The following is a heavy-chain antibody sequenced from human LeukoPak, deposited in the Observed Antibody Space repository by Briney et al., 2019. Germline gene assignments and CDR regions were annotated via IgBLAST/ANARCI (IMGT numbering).Heavy chain of an antibody. CDR1: GGSISSSSYY. CDR3: ARQMTTVTTVYFDY. V-gene: IGHV4-39*01. J-gene: IGHJ4*02. CDR2: IYYSGST. Sequence: PSQTLSLTCTVSGGSISSSSYYWGWIRQPPGKGLEWIGSIYYSGSTYYNPSLKSRVTISVDTSKNQFSLKLSSVTAADTAVYYCARQMTTVTTVYFDYWGQGTLVTVSS. D-gene: IGHD4-17*01.